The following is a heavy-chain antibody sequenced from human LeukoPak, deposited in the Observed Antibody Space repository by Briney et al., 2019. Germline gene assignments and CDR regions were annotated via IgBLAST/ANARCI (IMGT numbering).Heavy chain of an antibody. D-gene: IGHD3-10*01. V-gene: IGHV3-21*06. CDR3: ARAPGGTMVLDY. Sequence: PGGSLRLSCEASGFTFSAYAMTWVRQAPGKGLEWVSSITSRSSYIYYADSVKGRFTISRDNAKNTLYLQMNSLRAEDTALYYCARAPGGTMVLDYWGQGTLVTVSS. J-gene: IGHJ4*02. CDR1: GFTFSAYA. CDR2: ITSRSSYI.